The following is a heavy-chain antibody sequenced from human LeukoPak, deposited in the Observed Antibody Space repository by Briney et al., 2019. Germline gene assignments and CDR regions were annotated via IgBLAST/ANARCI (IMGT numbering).Heavy chain of an antibody. D-gene: IGHD6-13*01. CDR1: GGSISSGSYY. CDR2: IYTSGST. CDR3: ATRYSSSWDYYYYYGMDV. V-gene: IGHV4-61*02. J-gene: IGHJ6*02. Sequence: SQTLSLTCTVSGGSISSGSYYWSWIRQPAGKGLEWIGRIYTSGSTNSNPSLKSRVTISVDTSKNQFSLKLSSVTAADTAVYYCATRYSSSWDYYYYYGMDVWGQGTTVTVSS.